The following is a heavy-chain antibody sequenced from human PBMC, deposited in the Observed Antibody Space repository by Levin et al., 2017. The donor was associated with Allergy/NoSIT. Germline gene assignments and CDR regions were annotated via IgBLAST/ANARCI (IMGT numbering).Heavy chain of an antibody. J-gene: IGHJ5*02. CDR1: GYSFSDYY. CDR3: ARDKSYRDTGGSYDA. D-gene: IGHD2-8*02. Sequence: ASVKVSCKASGYSFSDYYIHWVRQAPGQGLEWMGRINPNSGGTNYAQTFQGRVTMTRDTSTCSAYMELSRLTSDDTAVYYCARDKSYRDTGGSYDAWGPGTLVTVSS. V-gene: IGHV1-2*02. CDR2: INPNSGGT.